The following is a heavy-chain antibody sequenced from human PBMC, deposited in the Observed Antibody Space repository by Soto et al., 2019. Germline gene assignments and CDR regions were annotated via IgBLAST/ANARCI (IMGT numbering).Heavy chain of an antibody. CDR2: INTDGSST. Sequence: EVQLVESGGGLVQPGGSLRLSCAASGFTFSSYWMHWVRQAPGKGLVWVSRINTDGSSTNYADSVKGRFTISRDNAKKTLYLQMNRLRSDDTAVYYCTRGLHGSLHWGQGTLVSVSS. D-gene: IGHD2-15*01. CDR1: GFTFSSYW. J-gene: IGHJ4*02. V-gene: IGHV3-74*01. CDR3: TRGLHGSLH.